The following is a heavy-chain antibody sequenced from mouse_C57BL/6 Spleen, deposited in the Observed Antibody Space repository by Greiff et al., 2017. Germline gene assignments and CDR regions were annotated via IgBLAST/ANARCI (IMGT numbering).Heavy chain of an antibody. J-gene: IGHJ3*01. V-gene: IGHV14-1*01. Sequence: VQLQQSGAELVRPGASVKLSCTASGFNIKDYYMHWVQQRPEQGLEWIGRIDPEDGDTEYAPKFPGKATMTADTSSNTAYLQLSSLTSEDTAVYYCTTDYYCGSSYPAGFAYWGQGTLVTVSA. D-gene: IGHD1-1*01. CDR3: TTDYYCGSSYPAGFAY. CDR1: GFNIKDYY. CDR2: IDPEDGDT.